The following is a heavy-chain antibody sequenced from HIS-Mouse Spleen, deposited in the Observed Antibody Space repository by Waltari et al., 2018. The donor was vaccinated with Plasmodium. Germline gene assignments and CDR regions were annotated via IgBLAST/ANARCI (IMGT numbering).Heavy chain of an antibody. V-gene: IGHV4-39*07. CDR1: GGSISSSSYY. J-gene: IGHJ4*02. CDR3: ARVAIWTITIFGVVDY. D-gene: IGHD3-3*01. Sequence: QLQLQESGPGLVKPSETLSLTCTVSGGSISSSSYYWGWIRQPPGKGLEWIGSFYYSGRPYYNPSLKRRVNISVDTSKNQFSLKLSSVTAADTAVYYCARVAIWTITIFGVVDYWGQGTLVTVSS. CDR2: FYYSGRP.